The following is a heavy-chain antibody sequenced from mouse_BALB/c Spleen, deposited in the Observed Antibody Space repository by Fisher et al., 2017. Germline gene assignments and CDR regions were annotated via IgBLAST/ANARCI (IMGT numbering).Heavy chain of an antibody. Sequence: RFTISRDNAKNTLYLQMSGLKSEDTAMYYCARHSLYGNYEGDYWGQGTSVTVSS. J-gene: IGHJ4*01. CDR3: ARHSLYGNYEGDY. V-gene: IGHV5-12*01. D-gene: IGHD2-10*02.